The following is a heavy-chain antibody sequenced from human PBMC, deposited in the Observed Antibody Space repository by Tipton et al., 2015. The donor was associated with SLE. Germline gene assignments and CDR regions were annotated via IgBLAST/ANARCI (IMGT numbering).Heavy chain of an antibody. CDR2: INHFGST. D-gene: IGHD2-2*01. J-gene: IGHJ4*02. V-gene: IGHV4-34*01. CDR1: GGSFSTYY. CDR3: AGGLPVHFDY. Sequence: LRLSCAVYGGSFSTYYWTWIRHPPGKGLEQIGEINHFGSTNYNPSLKSRVTISVDTSKNQFSLKLSSVTAADTAVYYCAGGLPVHFDYWGQGTLVTVSS.